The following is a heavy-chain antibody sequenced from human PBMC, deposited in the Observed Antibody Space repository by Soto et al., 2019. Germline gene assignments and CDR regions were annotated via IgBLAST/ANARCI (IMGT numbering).Heavy chain of an antibody. CDR3: ASGGSTVTREFDY. D-gene: IGHD4-17*01. J-gene: IGHJ4*02. CDR1: GYTFIGFY. Sequence: QVQLVQSGAEVKKPGSSVKVSCKASGYTFIGFYMHWVRQAPGQGLEWMGWINPKSGDTEYAQNFQGWVTMTRDTSISTAYMEVGRLKSDDTAVYYCASGGSTVTREFDYWGQGTLVSVSS. CDR2: INPKSGDT. V-gene: IGHV1-2*04.